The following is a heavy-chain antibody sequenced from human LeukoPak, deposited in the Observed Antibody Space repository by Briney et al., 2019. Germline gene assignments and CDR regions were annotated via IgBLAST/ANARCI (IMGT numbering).Heavy chain of an antibody. D-gene: IGHD1-26*01. V-gene: IGHV3-48*03. Sequence: GGSLRLSCAASGFTFSSYEMNWVRQAPGKGLEWVSYISSSGSTIYYADSVKGRFTISRDNAKNSLYLQMNNLRAEDTAVYYCARLIGGATHYWGQGTLVTVSS. J-gene: IGHJ4*02. CDR2: ISSSGSTI. CDR1: GFTFSSYE. CDR3: ARLIGGATHY.